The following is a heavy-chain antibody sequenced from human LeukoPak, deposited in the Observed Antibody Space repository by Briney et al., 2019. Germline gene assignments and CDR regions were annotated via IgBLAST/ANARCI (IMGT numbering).Heavy chain of an antibody. Sequence: SVKVSCKASGGTFSSYAISWVRQAPGQGLEWMGGIIPIFGTANYAQKFQGRVTITADESTSTAYMELSSLRSEDTAVYYCARVGGSYLDPFDYWGQGTLVTVSS. CDR2: IIPIFGTA. V-gene: IGHV1-69*13. D-gene: IGHD1-26*01. J-gene: IGHJ4*02. CDR3: ARVGGSYLDPFDY. CDR1: GGTFSSYA.